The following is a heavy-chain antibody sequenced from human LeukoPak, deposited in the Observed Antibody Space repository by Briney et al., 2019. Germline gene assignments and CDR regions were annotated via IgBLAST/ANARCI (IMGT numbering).Heavy chain of an antibody. CDR3: AREILLGYYYYYMDV. V-gene: IGHV4-4*07. J-gene: IGHJ6*03. CDR1: GGSISSYY. CDR2: IYTSGST. Sequence: PSETLSLTCTVSGGSISSYYWSWIRQPAGKGLEWIGRIYTSGSTNYNPSLTSRVTMSVDTSKNQFSLKLSSVTAADTAVYYCAREILLGYYYYYMDVWGKGTTVTVSS. D-gene: IGHD7-27*01.